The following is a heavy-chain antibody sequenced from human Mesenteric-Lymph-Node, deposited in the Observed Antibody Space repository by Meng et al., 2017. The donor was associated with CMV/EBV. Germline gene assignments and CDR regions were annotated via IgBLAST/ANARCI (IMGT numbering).Heavy chain of an antibody. J-gene: IGHJ6*02. Sequence: GGSLRLSCAASGFTFSSYEMNWVRQAPGQGLEWVSYSSSSGSTIYYADSVKGRFTISRDNAKNSLYLQMNSLRAEDTAVYYCARAKYNWNEGNYYYGMDVWGQGTTVTVSS. V-gene: IGHV3-48*03. CDR2: SSSSGSTI. CDR3: ARAKYNWNEGNYYYGMDV. CDR1: GFTFSSYE. D-gene: IGHD1-20*01.